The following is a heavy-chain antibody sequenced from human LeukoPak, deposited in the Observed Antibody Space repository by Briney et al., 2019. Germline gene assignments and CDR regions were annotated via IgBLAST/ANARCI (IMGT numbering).Heavy chain of an antibody. D-gene: IGHD5-12*01. J-gene: IGHJ4*02. CDR1: GFTFSSHA. Sequence: PGGSLRLSCAASGFTFSSHAMSWVRQAPGKGLEWVSGISSSGGSTYYADSVKGRFTISRDNSKNTLYQQRNSLRGEDTAVYYCAKGAATMGDCWGQGILVTVS. CDR2: ISSSGGST. V-gene: IGHV3-23*01. CDR3: AKGAATMGDC.